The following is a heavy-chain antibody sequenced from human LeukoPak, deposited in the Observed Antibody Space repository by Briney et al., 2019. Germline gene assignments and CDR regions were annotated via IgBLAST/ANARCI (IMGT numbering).Heavy chain of an antibody. Sequence: SETLSLTCTVSGGSISSSSYYWGWIRQPPGKGLEWIGSIYYSGSTYHNPSLKSQVTISVDTSKNQFSLKLSSVTAADTAVYYCARHDRCSSTSCSLYYFDYWGQGTLVTVSS. V-gene: IGHV4-39*01. CDR2: IYYSGST. D-gene: IGHD2-2*01. J-gene: IGHJ4*02. CDR1: GGSISSSSYY. CDR3: ARHDRCSSTSCSLYYFDY.